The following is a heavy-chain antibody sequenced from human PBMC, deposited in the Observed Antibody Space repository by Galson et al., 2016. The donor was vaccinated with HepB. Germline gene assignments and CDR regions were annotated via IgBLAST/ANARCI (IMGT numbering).Heavy chain of an antibody. CDR2: IIPFFLTP. J-gene: IGHJ4*02. Sequence: SVKVSCKAVGGPFTNYAVNWVRQAPGQGLEWTGGIIPFFLTPSYSHKFQDRVTISADQSTSTVFMELRMLTSEDTAVYFCARESTEYISTWVKFDFWGQGTRVAVSS. D-gene: IGHD2-2*01. CDR1: GGPFTNYA. CDR3: ARESTEYISTWVKFDF. V-gene: IGHV1-69*13.